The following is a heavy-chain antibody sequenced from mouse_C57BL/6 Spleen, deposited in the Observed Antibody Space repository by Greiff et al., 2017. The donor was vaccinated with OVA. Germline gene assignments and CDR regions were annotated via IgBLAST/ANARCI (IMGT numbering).Heavy chain of an antibody. D-gene: IGHD1-1*01. CDR1: GYTFTSYW. CDR2: IDPSDGYT. CDR3: ARSLYGSSGGYYFDY. J-gene: IGHJ2*01. V-gene: IGHV1-69*01. Sequence: QVQLQQPGAELVMPGASVKLSCKASGYTFTSYWMHWVKQRPGQGLEWIGEIDPSDGYTNYNQKFKGKSTLTVDKSSSTAYMQLSSLTSEDSAVYSCARSLYGSSGGYYFDYWGQGTTLTVSS.